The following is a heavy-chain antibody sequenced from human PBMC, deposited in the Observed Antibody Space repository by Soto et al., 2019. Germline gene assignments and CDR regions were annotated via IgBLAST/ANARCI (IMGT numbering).Heavy chain of an antibody. CDR1: GFTFSTYW. V-gene: IGHV3-74*01. D-gene: IGHD5-18*01. CDR3: AGGVGNTYDYSLGY. J-gene: IGHJ4*02. Sequence: EVQVVESGGGLVQPGGSLRLSCAASGFTFSTYWMHWVRQAPGKGLIWVSRISPSDTTTTYADSVKGRFTISRDNAKNTLGWQEDSRRAEDTAVYYCAGGVGNTYDYSLGYWGQGTLVTVS. CDR2: ISPSDTTT.